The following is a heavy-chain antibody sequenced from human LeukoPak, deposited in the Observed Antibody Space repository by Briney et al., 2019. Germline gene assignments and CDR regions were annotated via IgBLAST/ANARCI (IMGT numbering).Heavy chain of an antibody. CDR1: GYTFTGYY. V-gene: IGHV1-2*02. Sequence: ASVKVSCKASGYTFTGYYMHWVRQAPGQGLEWMGWINPNSGGTNYSQKFQGRVTMTRDTSISTAYMELSMLRSDDTAVYYCARGDWNGYSSSWYWVDQFYFDYWGQGTLVTVSS. CDR2: INPNSGGT. J-gene: IGHJ4*02. D-gene: IGHD6-13*01. CDR3: ARGDWNGYSSSWYWVDQFYFDY.